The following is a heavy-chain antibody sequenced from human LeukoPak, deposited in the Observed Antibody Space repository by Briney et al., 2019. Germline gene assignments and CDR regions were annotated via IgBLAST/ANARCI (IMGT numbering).Heavy chain of an antibody. J-gene: IGHJ6*02. CDR2: ISYDGSNK. CDR3: AREVYCGGDCCPGYYYYGMDV. Sequence: GGSLRLSCAASRFTFSSYAMHWVRQAPGKGLEWVAVISYDGSNKYYADSVKGRFTISRDNSKNTLYLQMNSLRAEDTAVYYCAREVYCGGDCCPGYYYYGMDVWGQGTMVTVSS. CDR1: RFTFSSYA. D-gene: IGHD2-21*02. V-gene: IGHV3-30-3*01.